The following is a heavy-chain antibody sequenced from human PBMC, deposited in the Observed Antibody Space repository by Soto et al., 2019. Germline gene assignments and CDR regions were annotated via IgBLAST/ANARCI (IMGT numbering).Heavy chain of an antibody. V-gene: IGHV4-30-4*01. Sequence: SETLSLTCTVSGNSISSGDYWSWIRQPPGKGLEWIGYIYHSGGTYYNPSLKSRVTMSVDTSQNQFSLKLSPVSAADTAVYYCARTKYYYDSTAYIFDYWGQGALVTVSS. J-gene: IGHJ4*02. D-gene: IGHD3-22*01. CDR2: IYHSGGT. CDR1: GNSISSGDY. CDR3: ARTKYYYDSTAYIFDY.